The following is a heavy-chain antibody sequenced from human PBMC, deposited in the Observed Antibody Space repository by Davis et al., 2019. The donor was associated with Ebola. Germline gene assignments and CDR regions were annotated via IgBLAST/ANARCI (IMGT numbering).Heavy chain of an antibody. Sequence: ASVKVSCKASGYTFNSYVISWVRQAPGQGLEWMGWISAYNGNTNYAQKLQGRVTITADKSTSTAYMDLRSLTSDDTAVYYCARAKSDRVRGVVTYNWFDPWGQGTLVTVSS. D-gene: IGHD3-10*01. V-gene: IGHV1-18*04. CDR2: ISAYNGNT. J-gene: IGHJ5*02. CDR3: ARAKSDRVRGVVTYNWFDP. CDR1: GYTFNSYV.